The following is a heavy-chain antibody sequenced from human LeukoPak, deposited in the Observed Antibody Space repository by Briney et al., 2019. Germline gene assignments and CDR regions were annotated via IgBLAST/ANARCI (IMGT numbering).Heavy chain of an antibody. CDR3: AKAIGEEGPIDY. CDR1: GFSVSNNY. CDR2: IRYDGSNK. J-gene: IGHJ4*02. D-gene: IGHD3-10*01. Sequence: GGSLRLSCAASGFSVSNNYMSWVRQAPGKGLEWVAFIRYDGSNKYYADSVKGRFTISRDNSKNTLYLQMNSLRAEDTAVYYCAKAIGEEGPIDYWGQGTLVTVSS. V-gene: IGHV3-30*02.